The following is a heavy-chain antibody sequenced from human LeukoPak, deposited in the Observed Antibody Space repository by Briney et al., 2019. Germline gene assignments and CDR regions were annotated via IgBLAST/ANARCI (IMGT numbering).Heavy chain of an antibody. CDR1: GFTFSSYA. CDR2: ISYDGSNK. J-gene: IGHJ4*02. CDR3: ARGSTLSPHDY. Sequence: GGSLRLSCAASGFTFSSYAMHWVRQAPGKGLEWVAVISYDGSNKYYADSVKGRFTISRDNSKNTLYLQMNSLRAEDTAVYCCARGSTLSPHDYWGQGTLVTVSS. V-gene: IGHV3-30-3*01. D-gene: IGHD5/OR15-5a*01.